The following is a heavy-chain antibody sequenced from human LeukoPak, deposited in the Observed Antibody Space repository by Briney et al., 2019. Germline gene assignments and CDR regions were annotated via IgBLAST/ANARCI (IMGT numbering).Heavy chain of an antibody. D-gene: IGHD6-13*01. V-gene: IGHV3-23*01. CDR2: ISGSGGST. CDR3: AKHGISSSSSDIVFDY. J-gene: IGHJ4*02. CDR1: GFTFSSYA. Sequence: GGSLRLSCAASGFTFSSYAMSWVRQAPGKGLEWVSAISGSGGSTYYADSVKGWFTISRDNSKNALYLQMNSLRAEDTAVYYCAKHGISSSSSDIVFDYWGQGTLVTVSS.